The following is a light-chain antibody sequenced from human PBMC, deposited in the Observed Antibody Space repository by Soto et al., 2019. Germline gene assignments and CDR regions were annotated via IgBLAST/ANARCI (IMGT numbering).Light chain of an antibody. J-gene: IGLJ3*02. CDR2: DVS. Sequence: QSVLTQPASLSGSPGQSITISCTGTSSDIGSYNYVSWYQQHPGKAPTLMIFDVSYRPSGISDRFSGSKSGNTASLTISGLQPEDEADYYCSSYGGSSTLFGGGTKLTVL. CDR3: SSYGGSSTL. CDR1: SSDIGSYNY. V-gene: IGLV2-14*03.